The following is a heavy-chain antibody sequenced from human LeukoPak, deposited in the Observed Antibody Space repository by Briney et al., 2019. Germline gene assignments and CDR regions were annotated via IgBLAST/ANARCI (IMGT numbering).Heavy chain of an antibody. Sequence: SETLSLTCAVYGGSFSGYYWNWIRQPPGKGLEWIGEINHSGSTDYNPSLKSRVTISVDTSKNQFSLKLSSVTAADTAVYYCARDLEYYDSSGYPSWGQGTLVTVSS. CDR3: ARDLEYYDSSGYPS. D-gene: IGHD3-22*01. V-gene: IGHV4-34*01. J-gene: IGHJ4*02. CDR2: INHSGST. CDR1: GGSFSGYY.